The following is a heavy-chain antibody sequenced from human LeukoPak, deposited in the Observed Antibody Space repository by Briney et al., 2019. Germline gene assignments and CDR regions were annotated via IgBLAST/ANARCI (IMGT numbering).Heavy chain of an antibody. CDR3: ARSGNYYETTALDY. V-gene: IGHV1-18*01. J-gene: IGHJ4*02. CDR1: GYTFTITTYG. D-gene: IGHD3-22*01. Sequence: ASVKVSCKASGYTFTITTYGITWVRQAPGQGLEWMGWISAYNGNTNYAQKLQGRVTMTTDTSTSTAYMELRSLRSDDTAVYYCARSGNYYETTALDYWGQGTLVTVSS. CDR2: ISAYNGNT.